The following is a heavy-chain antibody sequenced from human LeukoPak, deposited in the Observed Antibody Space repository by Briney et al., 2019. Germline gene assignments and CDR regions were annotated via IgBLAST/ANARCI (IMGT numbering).Heavy chain of an antibody. CDR1: GYTFTSYY. V-gene: IGHV1-69*04. CDR2: IIPILGIA. Sequence: ASVKVSCKASGYTFTSYYMHWVRQAPGQGLEWMGRIIPILGIANYAQKFQGRVTITADKSTSTAYMELSSLRSEDTAVYYCARDLNYYGSGRQDYWGQGTLVTVSS. CDR3: ARDLNYYGSGRQDY. J-gene: IGHJ4*02. D-gene: IGHD3-10*01.